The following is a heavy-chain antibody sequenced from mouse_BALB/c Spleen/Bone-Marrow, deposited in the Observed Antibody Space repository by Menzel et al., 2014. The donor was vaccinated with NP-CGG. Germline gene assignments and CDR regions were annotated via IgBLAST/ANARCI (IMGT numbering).Heavy chain of an antibody. D-gene: IGHD3-2*02. CDR1: GYTFTNYW. CDR2: IDPYDSET. V-gene: IGHV1-74*01. CDR3: ARGLQGAMDY. J-gene: IGHJ4*01. Sequence: QVQLQQSGAELVRPGASMKLSCKASGYTFTNYWMNWVKQRPEQGLEWIGRIDPYDSETHCNQKFKDKAILTVDKSSSTAYMQHSSLTYEDSTVYYCARGLQGAMDYWGQGTSVTVSS.